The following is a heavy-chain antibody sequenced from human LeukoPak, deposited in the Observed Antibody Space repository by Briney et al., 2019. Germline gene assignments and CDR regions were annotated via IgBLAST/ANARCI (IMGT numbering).Heavy chain of an antibody. Sequence: SVKVSCRASGSTFSSYAISWVRQAPGQGLEWMGRIIPILGIANYAQKFQGRVTITADKSTSTAYMELSSLRSEDTAVYYCGQDSLSASYYYGMDVWGQGTTVTVSS. V-gene: IGHV1-69*04. D-gene: IGHD3-16*02. CDR2: IIPILGIA. CDR1: GSTFSSYA. J-gene: IGHJ6*02. CDR3: GQDSLSASYYYGMDV.